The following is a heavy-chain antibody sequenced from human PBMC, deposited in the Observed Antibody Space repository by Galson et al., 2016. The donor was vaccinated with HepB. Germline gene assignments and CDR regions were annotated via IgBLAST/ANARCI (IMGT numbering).Heavy chain of an antibody. D-gene: IGHD4-17*01. CDR2: INPSGGSR. V-gene: IGHV1-46*01. CDR1: GYILTSYY. J-gene: IGHJ4*02. CDR3: ARGGYGDYLDY. Sequence: SVKVSCKASGYILTSYYIHWVRQAPGQGLEXMGIINPSGGSRTYAQKFQGRVTMTRDTSTSTVYMELSSLRSEDTAVYYCARGGYGDYLDYWGQGTLVTVSS.